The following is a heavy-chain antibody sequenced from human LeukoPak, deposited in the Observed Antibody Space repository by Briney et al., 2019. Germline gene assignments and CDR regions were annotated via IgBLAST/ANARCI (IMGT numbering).Heavy chain of an antibody. D-gene: IGHD2-21*02. CDR1: GFTFNTYT. CDR3: ARGGFFVVVTATYDY. V-gene: IGHV3-48*01. Sequence: PGGSLRLSCAASGFTFNTYTMNWVRQAPGKGLEWVSYISGSSGIIDYADSVRGRFTISRDNAKNSLYLQMNSLRAEDTAVYYCARGGFFVVVTATYDYWGQGTLVTVSS. CDR2: ISGSSGII. J-gene: IGHJ4*02.